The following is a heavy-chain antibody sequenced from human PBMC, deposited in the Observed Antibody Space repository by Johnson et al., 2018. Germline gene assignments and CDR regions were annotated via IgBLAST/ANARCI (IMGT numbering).Heavy chain of an antibody. V-gene: IGHV3-13*01. D-gene: IGHD3-10*01. CDR1: GFTLSTYA. CDR3: ARANPLTMVRGALYMDV. Sequence: VQLQESGGGLVQPGGSXRLSCAASGFTLSTYAMCWVRQGTGKSLGDTYHPGSVKGRFTISRENANNSLYLQMNSLRAGDTAVYYCARANPLTMVRGALYMDVWGKGTTVTVSS. J-gene: IGHJ6*03. CDR2: DT.